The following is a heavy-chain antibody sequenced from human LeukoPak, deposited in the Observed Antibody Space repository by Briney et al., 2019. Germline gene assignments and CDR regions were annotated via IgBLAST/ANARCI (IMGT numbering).Heavy chain of an antibody. CDR3: ASLSMIVPGRVD. Sequence: TLSLTCAVSGGYISSGGYSWSWIRQPPGKGLEWIGYIYHSGSTYYNPSLKSRVTISVDRSKNQFSLKLSSVTAADTAVYYCASLSMIVPGRVDWGQGTLVTVSS. J-gene: IGHJ4*02. CDR1: GGYISSGGYS. D-gene: IGHD3-22*01. CDR2: IYHSGST. V-gene: IGHV4-30-2*01.